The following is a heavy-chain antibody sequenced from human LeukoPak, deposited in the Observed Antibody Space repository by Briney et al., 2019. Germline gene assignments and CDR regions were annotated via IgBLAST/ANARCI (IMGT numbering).Heavy chain of an antibody. CDR3: AREGIAAARNAFDI. J-gene: IGHJ3*02. CDR2: IYYSGST. V-gene: IGHV4-59*01. Sequence: SETLSLTCTVSGVSISSYYWSWLRQPPGKGLEWFGYIYYSGSTNYNPSLKSRVTISVDTSKNQFSLKLSSVTAADTAVYYCAREGIAAARNAFDIWGQGTMVTVSS. CDR1: GVSISSYY. D-gene: IGHD6-13*01.